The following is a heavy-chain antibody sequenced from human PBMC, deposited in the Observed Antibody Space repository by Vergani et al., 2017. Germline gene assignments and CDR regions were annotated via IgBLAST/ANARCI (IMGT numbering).Heavy chain of an antibody. Sequence: QVQLVQSGAEVKKPGASVTVSCKASGYTFTNYYIYWVRQAPGQGLEWMGLINPSGGSTNYAQKFQGRVTMTRDKSTSTVYMELSSLRAEDTAVNYCARTITNAETSIWGQGTLVTVSS. CDR3: ARTITNAETSI. CDR1: GYTFTNYY. CDR2: INPSGGST. D-gene: IGHD1-14*01. J-gene: IGHJ4*02. V-gene: IGHV1-46*01.